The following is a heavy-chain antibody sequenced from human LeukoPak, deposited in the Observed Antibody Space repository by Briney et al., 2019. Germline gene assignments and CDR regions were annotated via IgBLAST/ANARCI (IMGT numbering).Heavy chain of an antibody. Sequence: PGRSLRLSCAASGFTFSSYAMHWVRQAPGKGLEWVAVISYDGSNKYYADSVKGRFTISRDNAKNTLYLQMNSLRAEDTAVYYCARGGYDDDWFDPWGQGTLVTVSS. J-gene: IGHJ5*02. CDR2: ISYDGSNK. D-gene: IGHD3-3*01. V-gene: IGHV3-30-3*01. CDR3: ARGGYDDDWFDP. CDR1: GFTFSSYA.